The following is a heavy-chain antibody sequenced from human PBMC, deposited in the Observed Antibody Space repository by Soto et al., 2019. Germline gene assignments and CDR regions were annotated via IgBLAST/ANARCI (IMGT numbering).Heavy chain of an antibody. Sequence: PSETLSLTCSASGGSINSYYWAWIRQSPGKGLEWIGYIFYTGSTNYNPSLESRVTISVDTSKKYFSLILRSVTAADTAVYYCARRVAVAGYYYYNGMDVWGQGTTVTVSS. CDR3: ARRVAVAGYYYYNGMDV. CDR1: GGSINSYY. J-gene: IGHJ6*02. V-gene: IGHV4-59*08. D-gene: IGHD6-19*01. CDR2: IFYTGST.